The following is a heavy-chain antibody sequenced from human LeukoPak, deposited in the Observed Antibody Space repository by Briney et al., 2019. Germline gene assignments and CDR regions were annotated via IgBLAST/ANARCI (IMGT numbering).Heavy chain of an antibody. D-gene: IGHD4-17*01. V-gene: IGHV1-3*01. J-gene: IGHJ3*02. CDR3: ARAYGPVAFDI. Sequence: ASVQVSYQASGYTFTSYAMHWVRQAPGQRLEWMGWINAGNGNTKYSQKFQGRVTITRDTSASTAYMELSSLRSEDTAVYYCARAYGPVAFDIWGQGTMVTVSS. CDR1: GYTFTSYA. CDR2: INAGNGNT.